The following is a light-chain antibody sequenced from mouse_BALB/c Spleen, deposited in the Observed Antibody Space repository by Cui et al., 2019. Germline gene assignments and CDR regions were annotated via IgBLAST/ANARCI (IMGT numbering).Light chain of an antibody. CDR2: WAS. CDR1: QSLFYRSNQKNY. V-gene: IGKV8-30*01. J-gene: IGKJ2*01. CDR3: QQYYSYPYT. Sequence: IVLSQPPSSLAVSVGEKVTMSCKSSQSLFYRSNQKNYLAWYQQKPGQSPKLLIYWASTREAGGPDRFTGSGSGTDFTLTISSVKAEDLAVYYCQQYYSYPYTFGGGTKLEIK.